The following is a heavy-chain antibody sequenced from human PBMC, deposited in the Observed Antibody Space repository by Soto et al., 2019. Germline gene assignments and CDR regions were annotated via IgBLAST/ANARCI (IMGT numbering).Heavy chain of an antibody. CDR3: AKGINPRSYFYGMDV. CDR2: ISGSGGST. CDR1: GLPFSSYA. Sequence: PVGSLRLSCAASGLPFSSYAMNWVRQAPGKGLEWVSTISGSGGSTSYADSVKGRFTISRDNSKNTLNLQMNSLRAEDTAVYYCAKGINPRSYFYGMDVWGQGTTVTV. J-gene: IGHJ6*02. D-gene: IGHD3-10*01. V-gene: IGHV3-23*01.